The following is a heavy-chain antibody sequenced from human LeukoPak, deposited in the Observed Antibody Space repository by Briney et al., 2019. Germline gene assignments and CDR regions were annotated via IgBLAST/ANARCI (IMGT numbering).Heavy chain of an antibody. CDR1: GFTFSSYA. D-gene: IGHD2-2*01. CDR3: AKDNRGYCSSTSCQGDAFDI. Sequence: PGGSLRLSCAASGFTFSSYAMSWVRQAPGKGLEWVSAISGSGGSTYYADSVKGRFTISRDNSKNTLYLQMNSLRAEDTAVYYCAKDNRGYCSSTSCQGDAFDIWGQGTMVTVSS. CDR2: ISGSGGST. V-gene: IGHV3-23*01. J-gene: IGHJ3*02.